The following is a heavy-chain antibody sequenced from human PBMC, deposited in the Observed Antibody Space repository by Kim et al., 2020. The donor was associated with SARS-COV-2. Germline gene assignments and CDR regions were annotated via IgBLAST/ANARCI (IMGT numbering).Heavy chain of an antibody. CDR1: GSSFRDFY. D-gene: IGHD6-13*01. V-gene: IGHV4-59*01. J-gene: IGHJ1*01. CDR2: ISHTGST. CDR3: ARDSSPFRWYL. Sequence: SETLSLTCTVSGSSFRDFYWGWIRQTPGQSLEWIGHISHTGSTTYNPSLRSRITISLDTSKRQFSLELRSLTAEDTAVYFCARDSSPFRWYLWGQGTLVSVSS.